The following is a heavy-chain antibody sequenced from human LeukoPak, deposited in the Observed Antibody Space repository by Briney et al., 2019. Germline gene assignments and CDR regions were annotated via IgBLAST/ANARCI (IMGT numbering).Heavy chain of an antibody. D-gene: IGHD3-22*01. V-gene: IGHV4-39*01. Sequence: SETLSLTCTVSGGSIGSSSYYWGWIRQPPGNGLEWIGRIYYSGSTYYNPSLKSRGTISVDTTKNQFSLKLSSVTAADTAVYYCASTRMDYDSSGYYYFDYWGQGTLVTVSS. CDR1: GGSIGSSSYY. CDR2: IYYSGST. J-gene: IGHJ4*02. CDR3: ASTRMDYDSSGYYYFDY.